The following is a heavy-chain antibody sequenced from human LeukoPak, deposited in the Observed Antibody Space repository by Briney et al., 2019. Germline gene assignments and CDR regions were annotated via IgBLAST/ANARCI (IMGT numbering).Heavy chain of an antibody. CDR2: IYYSGST. J-gene: IGHJ4*02. V-gene: IGHV4-39*01. CDR1: GGSISSSSYY. D-gene: IGHD3-22*01. Sequence: SETLSLTCTVSGGSISSSSYYWGWIRQPPGKGLEWIGSIYYSGSTYYNPSLKSRVTISVDTSKNQSSLKLSSVTAADTAVYYCARLNYYYDSSGYETDYWGQGTLVTVSS. CDR3: ARLNYYYDSSGYETDY.